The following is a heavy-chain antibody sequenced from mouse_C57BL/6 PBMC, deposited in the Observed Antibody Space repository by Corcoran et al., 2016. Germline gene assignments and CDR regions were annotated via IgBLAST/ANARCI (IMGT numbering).Heavy chain of an antibody. CDR3: ARKTRSARYFDV. CDR2: MSYDGSN. J-gene: IGHJ1*03. D-gene: IGHD1-1*01. V-gene: IGHV3-6*01. CDR1: GYSITSGYY. Sequence: DVQLQESGPGLVKPSQSLSLTCSVTGYSITSGYYWNWIRQFPGNKLEWMGYMSYDGSNNYNPSLKNRISITRDTSKNQFFLKLNSVTTEDTATYYCARKTRSARYFDVWGTGTTVTVSS.